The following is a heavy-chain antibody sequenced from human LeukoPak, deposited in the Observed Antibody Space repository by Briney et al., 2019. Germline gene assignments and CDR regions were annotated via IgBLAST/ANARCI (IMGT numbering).Heavy chain of an antibody. CDR1: GASINSGDYY. CDR2: ISHSGST. V-gene: IGHV4-30-4*01. CDR3: ARYMVRGVNNWFDS. J-gene: IGHJ5*01. Sequence: SETLSLTCTVSGASINSGDYYWSWIRQPPGKGLEWIGYISHSGSTYFNPSLKSRVTISVDTSKNQFSLKLSSVTAADTAVYYCARYMVRGVNNWFDSWGQGTLVTVSS. D-gene: IGHD3-10*01.